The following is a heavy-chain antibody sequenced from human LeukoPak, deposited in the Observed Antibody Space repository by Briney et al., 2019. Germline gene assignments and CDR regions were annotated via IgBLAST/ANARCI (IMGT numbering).Heavy chain of an antibody. CDR1: GFTVSSNY. D-gene: IGHD3-9*01. CDR3: ARAVGTIFDPRD. Sequence: GGSLRLSCAASGFTVSSNYMGWVRQAPGKGLEWVSVIYSGGSTYYADSVKGRFTISRDNSKNTLYLQMNSLRAEDTAVYYCARAVGTIFDPRDWGQGTLVTVSS. V-gene: IGHV3-53*01. CDR2: IYSGGST. J-gene: IGHJ4*02.